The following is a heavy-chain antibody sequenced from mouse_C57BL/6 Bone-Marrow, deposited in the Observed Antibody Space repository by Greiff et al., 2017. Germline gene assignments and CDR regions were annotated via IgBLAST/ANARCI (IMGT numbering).Heavy chain of an antibody. D-gene: IGHD1-1*02. J-gene: IGHJ2*01. Sequence: EVHLVESGEGLVKPGGSLKLSCAASGFTFSSYAMSWVRQTPEKRLEWVAYISSGGDYIYYADTVKGRCTISRYNARNTLYLQMSSLKSEDTAMYYCTRSVGLLWYVDYWGQGTTRSVSS. V-gene: IGHV5-9-1*02. CDR1: GFTFSSYA. CDR3: TRSVGLLWYVDY. CDR2: ISSGGDYI.